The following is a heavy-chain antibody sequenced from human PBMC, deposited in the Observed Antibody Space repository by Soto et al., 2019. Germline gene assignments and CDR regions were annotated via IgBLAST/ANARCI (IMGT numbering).Heavy chain of an antibody. V-gene: IGHV3-11*01. D-gene: IGHD3-16*01. J-gene: IGHJ4*02. CDR1: GFSFSDYF. CDR2: ISSSGGAT. CDR3: ARTRFHYALW. Sequence: GGSLRLSCAVSGFSFSDYFMSWIRQVPGKGLEWVAYISSSGGATFYADSVKGRFTISRDNAKDSLYLQMNSVRAGDTAVYFCARTRFHYALWWGQGTQVTAPQ.